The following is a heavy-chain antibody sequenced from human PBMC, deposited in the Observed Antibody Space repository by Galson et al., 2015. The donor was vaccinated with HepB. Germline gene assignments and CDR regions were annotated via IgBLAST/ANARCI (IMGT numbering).Heavy chain of an antibody. D-gene: IGHD6-6*01. J-gene: IGHJ4*02. CDR1: GYSFTSYW. CDR3: ARIGASSIAARGRGYYFDY. Sequence: QSGAEVKKPGESLKISCKGSGYSFTSYWIGWVRQMPGKGLEWMGIIYPGDSDTRYSPSFQGQVTISADKSISTAYLQWSSLKASDTAMYYCARIGASSIAARGRGYYFDYWGQGTLVTVSS. CDR2: IYPGDSDT. V-gene: IGHV5-51*01.